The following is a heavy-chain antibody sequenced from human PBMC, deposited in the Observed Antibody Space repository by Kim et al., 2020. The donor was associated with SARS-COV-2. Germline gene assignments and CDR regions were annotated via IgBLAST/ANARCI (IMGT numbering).Heavy chain of an antibody. CDR3: ARAIRGYSSTDAFDI. CDR1: GFTFSSYS. V-gene: IGHV3-21*01. D-gene: IGHD5-18*01. Sequence: GGSLRLSCAASGFTFSSYSMNWVRQAPGKGLEWVSSISSSSSYIYYADSVKDRFTISRDNAKNSLYLQMNSLRAEDTAVYYCARAIRGYSSTDAFDIWGQGAMVTVSS. J-gene: IGHJ3*02. CDR2: ISSSSSYI.